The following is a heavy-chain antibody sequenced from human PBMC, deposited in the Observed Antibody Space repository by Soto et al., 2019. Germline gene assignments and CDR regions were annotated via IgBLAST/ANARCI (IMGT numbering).Heavy chain of an antibody. V-gene: IGHV1-46*01. CDR2: SNPSGGGT. J-gene: IGHJ6*02. CDR1: GYTFTSYY. Sequence: ASVKVSCKASGYTFTSYYMHWVRQAPGQGVERMRVSNPSGGGTSYAGKFQGRVTMTRDTSTSTVYRERRSLRGEEQAVYGWASSACCVDGYSSANYYYYYGMDVWGHGTTVTVS. D-gene: IGHD2-21*02. CDR3: ASSACCVDGYSSANYYYYYGMDV.